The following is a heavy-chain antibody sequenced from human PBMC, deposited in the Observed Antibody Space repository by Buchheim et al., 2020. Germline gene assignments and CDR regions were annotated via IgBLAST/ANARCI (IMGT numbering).Heavy chain of an antibody. J-gene: IGHJ4*02. Sequence: QVQLQESGPGLVKPSETLSLTCSVSGGSIRSNYWSWIRQPPGKGLEWIGYIYYSGSTNYNLSLKSRVTISVDTSKNQFSLQLRSVTAADTAVYYCARIVSAPLTVSGGCDHWGQG. CDR3: ARIVSAPLTVSGGCDH. V-gene: IGHV4-59*08. D-gene: IGHD6-19*01. CDR2: IYYSGST. CDR1: GGSIRSNY.